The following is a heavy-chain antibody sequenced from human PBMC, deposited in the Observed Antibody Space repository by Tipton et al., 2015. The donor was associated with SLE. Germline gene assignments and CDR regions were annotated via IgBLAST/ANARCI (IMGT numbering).Heavy chain of an antibody. J-gene: IGHJ4*02. V-gene: IGHV1-18*01. CDR2: ISANNGDT. CDR3: ARECSGTGCLDY. CDR1: GYSFTNYG. D-gene: IGHD2-8*02. Sequence: QVQLVQSGAEVKKPGESLKISCKGSGYSFTNYGISWVRQAPGQGLEWMGWISANNGDTKYAQRFQGRVTMTTDTSTSTTYMALRSPRSDDTAIYYCARECSGTGCLDYWGQGTLVTVSS.